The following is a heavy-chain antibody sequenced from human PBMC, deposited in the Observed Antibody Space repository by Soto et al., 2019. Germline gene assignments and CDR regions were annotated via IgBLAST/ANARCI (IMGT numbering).Heavy chain of an antibody. D-gene: IGHD6-19*01. CDR1: GFTFSSYE. Sequence: EVQLVESGGGLVQPGGSLRLSCAASGFTFSSYEVNWVRHAPGKGLEWVSYISSSGSTIYYADSVKGRLTISRDNAKNSLYLQMNSLRAEDTAVYYCARDRLQQWLPTPFDYWGQGTLVTVSS. CDR3: ARDRLQQWLPTPFDY. V-gene: IGHV3-48*03. CDR2: ISSSGSTI. J-gene: IGHJ4*02.